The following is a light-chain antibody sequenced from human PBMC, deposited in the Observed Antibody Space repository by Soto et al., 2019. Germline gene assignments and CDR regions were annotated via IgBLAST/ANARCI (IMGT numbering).Light chain of an antibody. CDR3: QQYNNWPPVIT. CDR2: SAS. Sequence: ETVMTQSPAILSVSPGESATLSCRASQTVSSNLAWYQQKPGQAPRLLIYSASTRVTGIPARFSGSGSGTEFTLTISGLQSEDFAVYYCQQYNNWPPVITFGQGTRLEIK. J-gene: IGKJ5*01. V-gene: IGKV3-15*01. CDR1: QTVSSN.